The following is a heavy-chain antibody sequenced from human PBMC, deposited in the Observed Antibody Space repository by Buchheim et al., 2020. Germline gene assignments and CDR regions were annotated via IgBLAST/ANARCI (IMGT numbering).Heavy chain of an antibody. CDR3: ARSSGSLFGNYFVY. CDR1: GFTFSSYA. D-gene: IGHD2-15*01. V-gene: IGHV3-30*04. Sequence: QVQLVESGGGVVQPGRSLRLSCAASGFTFSSYAMHWVRQAPGKGLEWVAVISYDGSNKYYADSVKGRFTISRDNSKNTLYLQMNSLRAEDTAVYYCARSSGSLFGNYFVYWGQGTL. CDR2: ISYDGSNK. J-gene: IGHJ4*02.